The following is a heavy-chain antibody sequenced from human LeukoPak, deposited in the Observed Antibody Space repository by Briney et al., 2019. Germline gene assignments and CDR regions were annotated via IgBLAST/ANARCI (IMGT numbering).Heavy chain of an antibody. Sequence: GGSLRLSCAASGFTFTSHGMNWVRQAPGKGLEWVSYISSSGSTIYYADSVKGRFTISRDNAKNSLYLQMNSLRAEDTAVYYCAELGITMIGGVWGKGTTVTISS. J-gene: IGHJ6*04. CDR1: GFTFTSHG. V-gene: IGHV3-48*04. D-gene: IGHD3-10*02. CDR3: AELGITMIGGV. CDR2: ISSSGSTI.